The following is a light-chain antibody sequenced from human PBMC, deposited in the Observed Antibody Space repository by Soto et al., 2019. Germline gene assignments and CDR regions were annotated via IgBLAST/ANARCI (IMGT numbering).Light chain of an antibody. Sequence: QSALTQPPSASGSPGQSVTISCTGTKSDIGVYDFVSWYQHHPGKAPRLIIYEVVQRPSGVPDRFSGSRSGTSASLAITGLQAEDEADYYCQSYDSSLRRVFGGGTKLTVL. J-gene: IGLJ3*02. CDR1: KSDIGVYDF. CDR3: QSYDSSLRRV. CDR2: EVV. V-gene: IGLV2-8*01.